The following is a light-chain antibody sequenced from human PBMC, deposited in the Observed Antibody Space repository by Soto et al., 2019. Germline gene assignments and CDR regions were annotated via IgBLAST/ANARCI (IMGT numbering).Light chain of an antibody. Sequence: DIVMTQSPDSLAVSLGERATINCKSSQSVLFSSNNKNYLAWYQPKPGQPPKLLTHWASTRESGVPDRFSGSGSGTDFTLTISSLQAEDVAVYYCQQYYSGPFTFGPGTKVEIK. V-gene: IGKV4-1*01. CDR3: QQYYSGPFT. J-gene: IGKJ3*01. CDR2: WAS. CDR1: QSVLFSSNNKNY.